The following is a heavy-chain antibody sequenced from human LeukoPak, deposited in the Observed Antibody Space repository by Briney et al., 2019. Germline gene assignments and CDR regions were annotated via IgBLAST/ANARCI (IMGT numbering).Heavy chain of an antibody. V-gene: IGHV1-69*04. CDR1: GGTFSSYA. CDR2: IIPILGIA. D-gene: IGHD1-14*01. Sequence: SVKVSCKASGGTFSSYAISWVRQAPGQGLEWMGRIIPILGIANYAQKFQGRVTITADKSTSTAYMELSSLRSEDTAVYYCARVEGTEDWFDPWGQGTLVTVSS. CDR3: ARVEGTEDWFDP. J-gene: IGHJ5*02.